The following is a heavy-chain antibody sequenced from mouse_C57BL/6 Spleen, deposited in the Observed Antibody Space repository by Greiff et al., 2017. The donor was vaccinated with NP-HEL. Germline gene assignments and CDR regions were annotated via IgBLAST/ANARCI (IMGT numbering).Heavy chain of an antibody. CDR3: ARGEFGTVVAEGNYFDY. Sequence: QVQLQQPGAELVKPGASVKMSCKASGYTFTSYWITWVKQRPGQGLEWIGDIYPGSGSTNYNEKFKSKATLTVDTSSSTAYMQLSSLTSEDSAVYYCARGEFGTVVAEGNYFDYWGQGTTLTVSS. J-gene: IGHJ2*01. V-gene: IGHV1-55*01. CDR1: GYTFTSYW. D-gene: IGHD1-1*01. CDR2: IYPGSGST.